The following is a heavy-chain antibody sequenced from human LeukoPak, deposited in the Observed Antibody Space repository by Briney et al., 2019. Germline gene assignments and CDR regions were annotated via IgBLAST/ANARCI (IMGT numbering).Heavy chain of an antibody. D-gene: IGHD5-12*01. CDR3: ARDFSGYSGYEGY. J-gene: IGHJ4*02. V-gene: IGHV1-46*01. CDR2: INPSGGST. CDR1: GYTSTSYY. Sequence: ASVKVSCKASGYTSTSYYMHWVRQAPGQGLVWMGIINPSGGSTSYAQKLQGRVTMTRDTSTSTVYMELSSLRSEDTAVYYCARDFSGYSGYEGYWGQGTLVTVSS.